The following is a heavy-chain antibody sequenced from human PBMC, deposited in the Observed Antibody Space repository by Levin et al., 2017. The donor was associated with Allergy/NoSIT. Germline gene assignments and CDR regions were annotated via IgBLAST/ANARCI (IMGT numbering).Heavy chain of an antibody. CDR2: IWYDGSNK. Sequence: PGGSLRLSCAASGFTFSSYGMHWVRQAPGKGLEWVAVIWYDGSNKYYADSVKGRFTISRDNSKNTLYLQMNSLRAEDTAVYYCARDYSSSSEGYYYYYYGMDVWGQGTTVTVSS. J-gene: IGHJ6*02. CDR3: ARDYSSSSEGYYYYYYGMDV. D-gene: IGHD6-6*01. CDR1: GFTFSSYG. V-gene: IGHV3-33*01.